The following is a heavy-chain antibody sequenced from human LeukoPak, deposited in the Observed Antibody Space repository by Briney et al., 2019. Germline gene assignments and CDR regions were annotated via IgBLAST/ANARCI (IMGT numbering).Heavy chain of an antibody. CDR1: GFTFSSYS. CDR2: ISSSSSTI. V-gene: IGHV3-48*01. J-gene: IGHJ4*02. D-gene: IGHD3-22*01. CDR3: ARLDYYDSSARDY. Sequence: PGGSLRLSCAASGFTFSSYSMNWVRQAPGKGLDWVSYISSSSSTIYYADSVKGRFTISRDNAKNPLYLQMNSLRAEDTAVYYCARLDYYDSSARDYWGQGTLVTVSP.